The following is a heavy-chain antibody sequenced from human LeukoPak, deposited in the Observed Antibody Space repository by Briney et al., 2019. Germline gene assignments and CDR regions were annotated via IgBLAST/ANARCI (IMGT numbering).Heavy chain of an antibody. Sequence: GGSLRLXCAASGFTYSSYAMRWVRLAPGKGLEWVSAISGSGGSTYYADSVKGRFTISRDNSKNTLYLQMNSLRAEDTAVYYCAKDLRVYSSSHWGQGTLVTVSS. CDR3: AKDLRVYSSSH. V-gene: IGHV3-23*01. CDR1: GFTYSSYA. D-gene: IGHD6-6*01. J-gene: IGHJ4*02. CDR2: ISGSGGST.